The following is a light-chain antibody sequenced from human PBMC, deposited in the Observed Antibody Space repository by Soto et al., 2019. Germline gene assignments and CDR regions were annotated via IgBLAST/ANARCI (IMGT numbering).Light chain of an antibody. CDR2: GVS. Sequence: EIVFAQSPCTLSLSPGERATLSCRASQRVSNTYLAWYQQKPGQAPRLLIYGVSSRATGIPDRFSGSGSGTDFTLTISSLEPEDFAVYYCQQRSNWPITFGQGTRLEI. CDR3: QQRSNWPIT. J-gene: IGKJ5*01. CDR1: QRVSNTY. V-gene: IGKV3D-20*02.